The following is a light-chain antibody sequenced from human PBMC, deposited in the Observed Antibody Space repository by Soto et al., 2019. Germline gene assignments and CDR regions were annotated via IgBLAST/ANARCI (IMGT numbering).Light chain of an antibody. V-gene: IGKV1-5*03. J-gene: IGKJ4*01. Sequence: DIQMTQSPSTLSAFVGDRVTITCRASQSISSWLAWYQQKPGKAPKLLIYKASSLESGVPSRFSGSGSGTEFILTISSLQPDDFATYYCQQYNSYSPLNFVGGTKVDTK. CDR2: KAS. CDR3: QQYNSYSPLN. CDR1: QSISSW.